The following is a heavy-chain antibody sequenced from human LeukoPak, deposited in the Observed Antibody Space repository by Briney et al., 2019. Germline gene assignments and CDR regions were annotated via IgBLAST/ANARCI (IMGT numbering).Heavy chain of an antibody. CDR1: GYTFTAHF. J-gene: IGHJ4*02. Sequence: SVQVSCKASGYTFTAHFIHWVRQAPGQGLEWMGQINSNNGGEKYAPKFQGRVTVLRDTSINTIYLDLTSLTSDDTAVYYCAREPYSSSSDRHEKAFDYWGQGTLVTVSS. D-gene: IGHD6-6*01. V-gene: IGHV1-2*06. CDR3: AREPYSSSSDRHEKAFDY. CDR2: INSNNGGE.